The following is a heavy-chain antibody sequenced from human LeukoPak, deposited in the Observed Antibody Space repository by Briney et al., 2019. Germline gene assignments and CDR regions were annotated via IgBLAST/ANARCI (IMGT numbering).Heavy chain of an antibody. V-gene: IGHV3-23*01. J-gene: IGHJ4*02. CDR1: GFTFSSYG. Sequence: GGSLRLSCAASGFTFSSYGMSWVRQAPGKGLEWVSAISGSGGSTYYADSVKGRFTISRDNSKNTLYLQMNSLRAEDTAVYYCAKDGFLLTFSIAAAGTGGYFDYWGQGTLVTVSS. CDR3: AKDGFLLTFSIAAAGTGGYFDY. CDR2: ISGSGGST. D-gene: IGHD6-13*01.